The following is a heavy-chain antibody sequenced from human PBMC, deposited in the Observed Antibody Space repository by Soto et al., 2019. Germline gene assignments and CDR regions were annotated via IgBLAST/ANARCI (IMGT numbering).Heavy chain of an antibody. CDR1: GYTFSSNS. CDR3: LINPHGLRTRLGVND. Sequence: QVQLVQSGAEVKKPGASVKVSCKASGYTFSSNSIHWVRQAPGQGVEWMGWINAGNDNTKYSQKFKGRVTLTRDTSARTVYMEMSSLRAEDTAVYCCLINPHGLRTRLGVNDWGQGTVVAVSS. D-gene: IGHD1-7*01. CDR2: INAGNDNT. V-gene: IGHV1-3*01. J-gene: IGHJ4*02.